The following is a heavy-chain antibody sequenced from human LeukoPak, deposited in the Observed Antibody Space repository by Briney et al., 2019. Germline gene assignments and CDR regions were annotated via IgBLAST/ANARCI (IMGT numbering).Heavy chain of an antibody. Sequence: GGSLRLSCAASGFSFSEHGMHWVRQAPGKGPEWVTVTWYDGSNNHYADSVKGRFTISRDNSKNTVFLEMNSLRAEDTAVYHCARDRYFGSDGLDIWGPGTMVIVSS. CDR3: ARDRYFGSDGLDI. V-gene: IGHV3-33*01. J-gene: IGHJ3*02. D-gene: IGHD3-10*01. CDR2: TWYDGSNN. CDR1: GFSFSEHG.